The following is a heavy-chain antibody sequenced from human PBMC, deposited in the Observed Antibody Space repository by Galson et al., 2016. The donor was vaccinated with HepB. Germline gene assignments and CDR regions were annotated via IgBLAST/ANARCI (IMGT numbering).Heavy chain of an antibody. CDR1: GGFFSGYY. CDR3: ARRNVAPFDF. V-gene: IGHV4-34*01. Sequence: ETLSLTCAVDGGFFSGYYWNWIRQPPGKGLEWIGEIDHSGGTNYNPSLKSRVTISVDASKSQFPLKLASVTAADTAVYYCARRNVAPFDFWGQGTLVTVSS. D-gene: IGHD2-8*01. J-gene: IGHJ4*02. CDR2: IDHSGGT.